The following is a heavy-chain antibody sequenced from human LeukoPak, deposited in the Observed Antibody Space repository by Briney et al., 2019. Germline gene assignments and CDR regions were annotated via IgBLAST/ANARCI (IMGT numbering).Heavy chain of an antibody. V-gene: IGHV3-48*02. CDR2: ISSSSTTI. Sequence: GGSLRLSCAASGFTFSSYSMNWVRQAPGKGLEWVSYISSSSTTIYYADSVKGRFTISRDNAKNSLCLQMNSLRDEDTAVYYCARSEYYYASEEGSWGQGILVTVSS. J-gene: IGHJ5*02. CDR3: ARSEYYYASEEGS. D-gene: IGHD3-10*01. CDR1: GFTFSSYS.